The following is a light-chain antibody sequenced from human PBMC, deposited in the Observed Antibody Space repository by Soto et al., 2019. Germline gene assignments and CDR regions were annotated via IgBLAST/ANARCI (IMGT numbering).Light chain of an antibody. CDR2: EVR. J-gene: IGLJ1*01. CDR1: SSDVGGYNY. V-gene: IGLV2-8*01. Sequence: QSVLTQPPSASGSPGQSVTISCTETSSDVGGYNYVSWYQQHPGKAPKLIIYEVRERPSGVPDRFSGSKSGNTASLTVSGLQAEDEADYYCRSYAGSDKYVFGNGTKVTVL. CDR3: RSYAGSDKYV.